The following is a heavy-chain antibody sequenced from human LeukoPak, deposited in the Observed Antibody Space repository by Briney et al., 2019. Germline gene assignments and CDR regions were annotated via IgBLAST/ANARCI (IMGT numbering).Heavy chain of an antibody. J-gene: IGHJ4*02. CDR3: QSRYLEWLLEY. CDR2: IYYSGST. V-gene: IGHV4-31*03. D-gene: IGHD3-3*01. CDR1: GGSISSGGYY. Sequence: SETLSLTCTVSGGSISSGGYYWSWIRQHPGKGLEWIGYIYYSGSTYYNPSLKSRVTISVDTSKNQFSLKLSSVTAADTAVYYCQSRYLEWLLEYWGQGTLVTVSS.